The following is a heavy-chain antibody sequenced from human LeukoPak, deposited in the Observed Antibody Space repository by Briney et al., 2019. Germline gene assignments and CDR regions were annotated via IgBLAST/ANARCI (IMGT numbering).Heavy chain of an antibody. D-gene: IGHD2-2*02. CDR2: IYTSGST. Sequence: SETLSLTCTVSGGSISSGSYYWSWIRQPAGKGLEWIGRIYTSGSTNYNPSLKSRVTISVDTSKNQFSLKLSSVTAADTAVYYCAREDGYCSSTSCYNWFDYWGQGTLVTVSS. V-gene: IGHV4-61*02. CDR1: GGSISSGSYY. J-gene: IGHJ4*02. CDR3: AREDGYCSSTSCYNWFDY.